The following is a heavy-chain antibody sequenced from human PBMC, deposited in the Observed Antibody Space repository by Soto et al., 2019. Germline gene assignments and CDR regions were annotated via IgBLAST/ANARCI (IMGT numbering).Heavy chain of an antibody. CDR3: ETWHEREHAYDV. CDR2: LYDLDGS. D-gene: IGHD1-1*01. V-gene: IGHV3-53*01. Sequence: PGGSLRLSCAAFGFTISGKKYVAWVRQAPGKGLEWVSALYDLDGSFYAASVKGRFTTSSDSSKTTVYLQMNDLRPDDTAVYYCETWHEREHAYDVWGQGTTVTVSS. CDR1: GFTISGKKY. J-gene: IGHJ3*01.